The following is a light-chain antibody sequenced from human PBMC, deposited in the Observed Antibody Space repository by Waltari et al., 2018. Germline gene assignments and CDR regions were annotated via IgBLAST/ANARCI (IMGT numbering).Light chain of an antibody. CDR2: QAF. V-gene: IGLV3-1*01. Sequence: SYELTQPPSVYVSPGQTASITCPGDQLGEKYAVWYQQRPGQSPVLVIYQAFKRPSGIPDRFTASNSGNTATLTISGTRAMDEADYYCQAWESRVAGAFGTGTKVTVL. CDR1: QLGEKY. J-gene: IGLJ1*01. CDR3: QAWESRVAGA.